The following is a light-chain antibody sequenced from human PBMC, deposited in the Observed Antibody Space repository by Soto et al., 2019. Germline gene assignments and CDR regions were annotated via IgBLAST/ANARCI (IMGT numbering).Light chain of an antibody. J-gene: IGLJ1*01. V-gene: IGLV2-14*01. Sequence: ALTQPASVSGSPGQSITISCSGTISDFVLYNYVSWYQQHPGKAPKLMIYGVNNRPSGVSNRFSGSKSGNTASLTISGLQADDEADYYCSSYTTSSALQVFGTGTKVTVL. CDR2: GVN. CDR1: ISDFVLYNY. CDR3: SSYTTSSALQV.